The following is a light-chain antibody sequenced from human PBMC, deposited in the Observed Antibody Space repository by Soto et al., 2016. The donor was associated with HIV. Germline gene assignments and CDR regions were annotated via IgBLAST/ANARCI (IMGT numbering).Light chain of an antibody. V-gene: IGKV1-5*03. CDR1: QSFSTW. CDR3: QQYDNYPYT. Sequence: DIQMTQSPSTLSASIGDRVIITCRASQSFSTWLAWYQQKPGKAPKLLMSATSVLESGVPSRFSGSGSGTEFTLTISSLQPEDFATYYCQQYDNYPYTFGQGPSWRSN. J-gene: IGKJ2*01. CDR2: ATS.